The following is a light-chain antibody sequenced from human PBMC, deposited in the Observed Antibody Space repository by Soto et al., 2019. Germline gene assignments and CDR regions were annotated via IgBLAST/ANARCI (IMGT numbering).Light chain of an antibody. CDR1: SSNIGAGYD. Sequence: QSVLTQPPSVSGAPGQRVTISCSGSSSNIGAGYDVHWYQQLPGTAPRLLIYVSRNRPSGVPDRFSGSKSGTSASLAITGLQTDDEADYYCQSYDSSLRLAVFGGGTKVTV. J-gene: IGLJ3*02. CDR2: VSR. CDR3: QSYDSSLRLAV. V-gene: IGLV1-40*01.